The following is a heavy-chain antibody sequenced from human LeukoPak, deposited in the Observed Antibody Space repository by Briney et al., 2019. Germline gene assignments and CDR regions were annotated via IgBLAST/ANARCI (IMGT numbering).Heavy chain of an antibody. J-gene: IGHJ4*02. CDR3: ARHSNDHGDYAH. V-gene: IGHV4-59*08. CDR1: GGSISSYY. Sequence: SETLSLTCTVSGGSISSYYWSWIRQPPGKGLEWIGYIYYSGSTNYNPSLKSRVTISVDTSKNQFSLKLSSVTAADTAVYYCARHSNDHGDYAHWGQGTLVTVSS. D-gene: IGHD4-17*01. CDR2: IYYSGST.